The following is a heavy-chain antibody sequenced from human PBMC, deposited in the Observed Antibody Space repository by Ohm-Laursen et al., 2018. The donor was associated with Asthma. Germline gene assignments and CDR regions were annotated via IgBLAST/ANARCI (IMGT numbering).Heavy chain of an antibody. CDR2: IWYDGSNK. CDR3: ARESSGWYKNWFDP. CDR1: GFTFSSYG. D-gene: IGHD6-19*01. Sequence: SLRLSCTASGFTFSSYGMHWVRQAPGKGLEWVAVIWYDGSNKYYADSVKGRFTISRDNSKNTLYLQMNSLRAEDTAVYYCARESSGWYKNWFDPWGQGTLVTVSS. V-gene: IGHV3-33*01. J-gene: IGHJ5*02.